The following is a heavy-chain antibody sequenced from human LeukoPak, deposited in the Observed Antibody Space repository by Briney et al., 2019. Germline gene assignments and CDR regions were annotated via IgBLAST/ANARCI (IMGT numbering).Heavy chain of an antibody. CDR2: ISGDGGST. V-gene: IGHV3-43*02. CDR3: AKGVVPAADDGYYYGMDV. Sequence: PGGSLRLSCAASGFTFDDYAMHWVRQAPGKGLEWGSLISGDGGSTYYADSVKGRFTISRDNSKNSLYLQMNSLRTEDTALYYCAKGVVPAADDGYYYGMDVWGQGTTVTVSS. CDR1: GFTFDDYA. D-gene: IGHD2-2*01. J-gene: IGHJ6*02.